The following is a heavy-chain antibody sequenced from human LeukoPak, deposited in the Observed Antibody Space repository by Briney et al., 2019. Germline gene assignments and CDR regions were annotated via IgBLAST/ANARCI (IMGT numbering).Heavy chain of an antibody. Sequence: SETLSLTCSVSGGSVSSDYWSWIRQPPGKGLEWIGYIYYSGSTNYNPSLKSRVTISIDTSKNQFSLKLSSVTAADTAVYYCARHIQFNWFDPWGQGTLVTVSS. CDR2: IYYSGST. V-gene: IGHV4-59*08. CDR1: GGSVSSDY. D-gene: IGHD4-11*01. J-gene: IGHJ5*02. CDR3: ARHIQFNWFDP.